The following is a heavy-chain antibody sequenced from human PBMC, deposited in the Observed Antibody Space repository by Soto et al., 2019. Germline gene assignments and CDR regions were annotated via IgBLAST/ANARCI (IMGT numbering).Heavy chain of an antibody. V-gene: IGHV4-4*07. CDR1: GDSMTKYY. CDR2: IYTSGST. D-gene: IGHD3-16*01. Sequence: QVQLQESGPGLVKPSETLSLTCTVSGDSMTKYYWSWIRQPAGKGLEWIGRIYTSGSTNYNPSLMRRVTMSIDTSSNHFALKLKSVTAADTAVYYCARTVGAAYNFDFWGQGALVTVSS. J-gene: IGHJ4*02. CDR3: ARTVGAAYNFDF.